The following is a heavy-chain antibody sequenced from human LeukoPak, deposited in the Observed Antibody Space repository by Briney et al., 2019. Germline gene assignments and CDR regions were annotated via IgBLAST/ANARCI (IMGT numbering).Heavy chain of an antibody. J-gene: IGHJ3*02. V-gene: IGHV4-59*08. Sequence: SETLSLTCTVSGGSICSYYWSWIRQPPGKGLEWIGYIYYSGSTYYNPSLKSRVTISVDTSKNQFSLKLSSVTAADTAVYYCARHYYDSSGRGAFDIWGQGTMVTVSS. CDR3: ARHYYDSSGRGAFDI. D-gene: IGHD3-22*01. CDR1: GGSICSYY. CDR2: IYYSGST.